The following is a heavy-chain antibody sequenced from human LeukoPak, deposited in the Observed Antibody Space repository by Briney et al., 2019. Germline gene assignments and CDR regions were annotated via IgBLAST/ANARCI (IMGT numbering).Heavy chain of an antibody. CDR1: GGTFSSYA. V-gene: IGHV1-69*13. Sequence: ASVKVSCKASGGTFSSYAISWVRQAPGQGLEWMGGIIPIFGTANYAQKFQGRVTITADESTSTAYMELSSLRSEDTAVYYCARVEYSSSSVPFDYRGQGTLVTVSS. CDR3: ARVEYSSSSVPFDY. J-gene: IGHJ4*02. D-gene: IGHD6-6*01. CDR2: IIPIFGTA.